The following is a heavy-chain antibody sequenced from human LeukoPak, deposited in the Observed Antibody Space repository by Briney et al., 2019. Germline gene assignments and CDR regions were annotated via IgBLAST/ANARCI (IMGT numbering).Heavy chain of an antibody. V-gene: IGHV4-34*01. D-gene: IGHD3-22*01. Sequence: SETLSLTCAVYGGSFSGYYWSWIRQPPGKGLDWIGEINHSGSTNYNPSLKSRVTISVDTSKNQFSLKLSSVTAADTAVYYCARDRGYYYDSSGRKRTDYWGQGTLVTVSS. J-gene: IGHJ4*02. CDR2: INHSGST. CDR3: ARDRGYYYDSSGRKRTDY. CDR1: GGSFSGYY.